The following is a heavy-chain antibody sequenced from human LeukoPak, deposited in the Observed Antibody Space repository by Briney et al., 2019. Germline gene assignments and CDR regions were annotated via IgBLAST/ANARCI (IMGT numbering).Heavy chain of an antibody. V-gene: IGHV5-51*01. D-gene: IGHD6-13*01. CDR2: VYPGDSDT. CDR3: ARAQTAAAVDY. CDR1: GYRFTSYW. J-gene: IGHJ4*02. Sequence: GESLKISCKGSGYRFTSYWIGWVRQMPGKGLEWMGIVYPGDSDTRYSPSFQGQVTISADKSISTAYLQWSSLKASDTAMYYCARAQTAAAVDYWGQGTLVTVSS.